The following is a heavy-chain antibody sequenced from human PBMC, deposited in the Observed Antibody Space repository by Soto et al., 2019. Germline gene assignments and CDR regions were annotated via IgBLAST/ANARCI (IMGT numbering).Heavy chain of an antibody. J-gene: IGHJ4*02. CDR2: LPGRSSNI. Sequence: VGSLRLSCAASGFSFRNYAMSWVRQAPGKGLEWISTLPGRSSNIYYAASVKGRFALSRDNSRNTLYLQMNSLTVEDTAVYYCANGRATYGLLTHDYWGQGTLVTVSS. CDR3: ANGRATYGLLTHDY. D-gene: IGHD3-10*01. V-gene: IGHV3-23*01. CDR1: GFSFRNYA.